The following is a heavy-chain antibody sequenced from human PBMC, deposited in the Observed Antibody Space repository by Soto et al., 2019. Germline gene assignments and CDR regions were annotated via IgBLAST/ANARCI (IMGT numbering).Heavy chain of an antibody. Sequence: SVKVSCKASGGTFSSYAISWVRQAPGQGLEWMGGIIPIFGTANYAQKFQGRVTITADKSTSTAYMELSSLRSEDTAVYYCARGYYDSSGYYTLRPFDYWGQGTLVTVSS. CDR1: GGTFSSYA. CDR2: IIPIFGTA. CDR3: ARGYYDSSGYYTLRPFDY. J-gene: IGHJ4*02. V-gene: IGHV1-69*06. D-gene: IGHD3-22*01.